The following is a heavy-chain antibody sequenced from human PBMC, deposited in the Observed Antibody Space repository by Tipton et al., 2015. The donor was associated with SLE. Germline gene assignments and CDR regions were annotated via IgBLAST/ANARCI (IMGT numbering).Heavy chain of an antibody. Sequence: TLSLTCTVSGGSISSSSYYWGWIRQSPGKGLEWIGSIYYSGSTYYNPSLKSRVTISVDTSKNQFSLKLSSVTAADTAVYYCASTVDTAMAQHWGQGTLVTVSS. D-gene: IGHD5-18*01. CDR2: IYYSGST. V-gene: IGHV4-39*01. CDR3: ASTVDTAMAQH. J-gene: IGHJ1*01. CDR1: GGSISSSSYY.